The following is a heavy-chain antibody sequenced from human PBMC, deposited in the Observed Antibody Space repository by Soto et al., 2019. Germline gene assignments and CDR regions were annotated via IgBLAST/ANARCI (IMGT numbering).Heavy chain of an antibody. Sequence: QVQLQQWGAGLLKPSETLSLTCAVYGGSFSGYYWNWIRQPPGKGLEWIGEINHSGSTNYNPSLKSRVTLPVDTSKNQFSPKLSSVTAADTAVYYCARGWGRIFDYWGQGTLVTVSS. CDR2: INHSGST. CDR3: ARGWGRIFDY. V-gene: IGHV4-34*01. D-gene: IGHD7-27*01. CDR1: GGSFSGYY. J-gene: IGHJ4*02.